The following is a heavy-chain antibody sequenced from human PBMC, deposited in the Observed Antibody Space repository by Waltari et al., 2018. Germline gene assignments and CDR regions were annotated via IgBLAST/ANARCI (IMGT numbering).Heavy chain of an antibody. CDR3: AGVLAAAGTFGFDY. Sequence: QVQLQQWGAGLLKPSETLSLTCAVYGRSFRYSYWNWIRQPPGKGLEWIGEINQSESTNDNPSLKSRVTISLDTSKNQVSLKLSSVTAADTAVYYCAGVLAAAGTFGFDYWGQGTLVTVSS. CDR2: INQSEST. D-gene: IGHD6-13*01. J-gene: IGHJ4*02. CDR1: GRSFRYSY. V-gene: IGHV4-34*01.